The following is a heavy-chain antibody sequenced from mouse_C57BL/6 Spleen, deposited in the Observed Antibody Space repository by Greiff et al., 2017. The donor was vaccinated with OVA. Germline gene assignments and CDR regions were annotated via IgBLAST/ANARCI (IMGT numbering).Heavy chain of an antibody. V-gene: IGHV1-4*01. Sequence: VQLQESGAELARPGASVKMSCKASGYTFTSYTMHWVKQRPGQGLEWIGYINPSSGYTKYNQKFKDKATLTADKSSSTAYMQLSSLTSEDSAVYYCAMSRGYAMDYWGQVTSVTVSS. CDR3: AMSRGYAMDY. CDR1: GYTFTSYT. CDR2: INPSSGYT. J-gene: IGHJ4*01.